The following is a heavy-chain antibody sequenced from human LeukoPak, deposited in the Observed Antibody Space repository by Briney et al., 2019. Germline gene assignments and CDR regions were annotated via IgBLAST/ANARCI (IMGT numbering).Heavy chain of an antibody. D-gene: IGHD3-10*01. Sequence: SSETLSLTCTVSGGSISGHHWTWIRQPPGKGLEWIGYMYYSGTSTNYNPSLKSRVTISVDTSKNQFSLKLSSVTAADTAVYYCARSAGAGSYAWFDPWGQGTQVTVSS. CDR2: MYYSGTST. CDR1: GGSISGHH. V-gene: IGHV4-59*08. CDR3: ARSAGAGSYAWFDP. J-gene: IGHJ5*02.